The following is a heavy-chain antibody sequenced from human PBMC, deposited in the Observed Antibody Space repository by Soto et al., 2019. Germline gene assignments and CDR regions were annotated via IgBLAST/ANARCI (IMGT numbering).Heavy chain of an antibody. CDR3: TRDQAYSSAV. J-gene: IGHJ4*02. V-gene: IGHV3-74*01. CDR1: GFDFSNAW. Sequence: EVQLVEYGGGLVQPGGSLRLSCAASGFDFSNAWRHWVRQAPGKGLVWVSHVNSDGSITTYADSVKGRFTISRDNAKNTVYLQLNSLRVEDTAVSYCTRDQAYSSAVWGQATLVTVSS. D-gene: IGHD2-21*01. CDR2: VNSDGSIT.